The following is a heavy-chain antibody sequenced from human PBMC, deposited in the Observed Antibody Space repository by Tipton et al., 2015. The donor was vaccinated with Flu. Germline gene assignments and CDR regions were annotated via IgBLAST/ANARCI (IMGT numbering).Heavy chain of an antibody. Sequence: SLRLSCAASGFTFSSYSMNWVRQAPGKGLEWVSSISSSSSYIYYADSVKGRFTISRDNAENSLYLQMNSLRAEDTAVYYCARDRYYYDSSGYPPYYYYGMDVWDQGP. J-gene: IGHJ6*02. CDR1: GFTFSSYS. CDR2: ISSSSSYI. V-gene: IGHV3-21*01. D-gene: IGHD3-22*01. CDR3: ARDRYYYDSSGYPPYYYYGMDV.